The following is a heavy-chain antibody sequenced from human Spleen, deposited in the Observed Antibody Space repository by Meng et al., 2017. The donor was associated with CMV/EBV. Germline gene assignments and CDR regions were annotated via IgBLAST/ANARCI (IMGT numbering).Heavy chain of an antibody. Sequence: GESLKISCAASGFTFSAYAFHWVRQAPGKGLEWVALTSFDGTNNFYADSVKGRFTISRDNSKNTLNLQMNRLRPEDTAVYYCARGSGPLYAIRYYFDYWGQGTLVTVSS. CDR3: ARGSGPLYAIRYYFDY. CDR1: GFTFSAYA. D-gene: IGHD2-8*01. V-gene: IGHV3-30*14. J-gene: IGHJ4*02. CDR2: TSFDGTNN.